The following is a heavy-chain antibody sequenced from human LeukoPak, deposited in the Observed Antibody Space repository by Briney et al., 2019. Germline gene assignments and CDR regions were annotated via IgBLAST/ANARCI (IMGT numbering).Heavy chain of an antibody. V-gene: IGHV5-51*01. CDR3: ARQGHSSSWYNWFDP. Sequence: GESLKISCKGSGDSFTSYWIGWVRQMPGKGLEWMGIIYPGDSDTRYSPSFQGQVTISADKSISTAYLQWSSLKASDTAMYYCARQGHSSSWYNWFDPWGQGTLVTVSS. CDR1: GDSFTSYW. D-gene: IGHD6-13*01. J-gene: IGHJ5*02. CDR2: IYPGDSDT.